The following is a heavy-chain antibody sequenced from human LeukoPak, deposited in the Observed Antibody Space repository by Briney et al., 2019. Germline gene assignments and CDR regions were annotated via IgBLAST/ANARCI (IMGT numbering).Heavy chain of an antibody. J-gene: IGHJ4*02. D-gene: IGHD3-16*02. Sequence: PGGSLRLSCAASGFTFSGSTIHWVRQASGKGLEWVGRMRSKANSFVTTYAASVQGRFTISRGDSKNTAYLQMNSLRAEDTAVYYCAARGVMITFGGVIVIPDTDYWGQGTLVTVSS. CDR3: AARGVMITFGGVIVIPDTDY. CDR2: MRSKANSFVT. V-gene: IGHV3-73*01. CDR1: GFTFSGST.